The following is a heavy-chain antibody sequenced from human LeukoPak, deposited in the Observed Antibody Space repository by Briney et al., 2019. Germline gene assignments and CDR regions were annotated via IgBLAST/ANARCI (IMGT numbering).Heavy chain of an antibody. CDR3: ARDQKIVVVTAILDY. CDR1: GYTFTSYG. J-gene: IGHJ4*02. CDR2: ISAYNGNT. Sequence: ASVKVSCKASGYTFTSYGISLVRQAPGQGLEWMGWISAYNGNTNYAQKLQGRVTMATDTSTSTAYMELSRLRSDDTAVYYCARDQKIVVVTAILDYWGQGTLVTVSS. D-gene: IGHD2-21*02. V-gene: IGHV1-18*01.